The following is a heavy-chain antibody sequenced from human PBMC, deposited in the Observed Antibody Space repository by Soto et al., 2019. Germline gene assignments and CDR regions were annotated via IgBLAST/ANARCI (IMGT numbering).Heavy chain of an antibody. CDR2: ISATGGGT. CDR3: AKDRRAGGNSAFYFDF. D-gene: IGHD3-16*01. CDR1: GFKFSNYA. V-gene: IGHV3-23*01. Sequence: GGSLRLSCAASGFKFSNYAMSWGRQAPGKGLEWVSLISATGGGTYYADSVKGRFTISRDNSHNTLYLQVHSLTAGDTAVYYCAKDRRAGGNSAFYFDFWGQGAQVTVSS. J-gene: IGHJ4*02.